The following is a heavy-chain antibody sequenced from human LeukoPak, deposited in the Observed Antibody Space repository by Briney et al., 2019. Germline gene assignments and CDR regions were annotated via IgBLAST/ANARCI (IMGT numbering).Heavy chain of an antibody. Sequence: GASVTVSCKASGGTFSSYAISWVRQAPGQGLEWMGGIIPIFGTANYAQKFQGRVTITADKSTSTAYMELSSLRSEDTAVYYCAREGEVTPVDYWGQGTLVTVSS. D-gene: IGHD2-21*02. CDR2: IIPIFGTA. J-gene: IGHJ4*02. CDR3: AREGEVTPVDY. V-gene: IGHV1-69*06. CDR1: GGTFSSYA.